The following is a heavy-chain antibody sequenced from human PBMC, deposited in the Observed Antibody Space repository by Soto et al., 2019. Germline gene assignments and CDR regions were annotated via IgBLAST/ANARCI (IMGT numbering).Heavy chain of an antibody. J-gene: IGHJ4*02. CDR1: GFTFSSYA. CDR2: ISGSGGST. CDR3: AKPVSRYCSGGSCYSIYFDY. D-gene: IGHD2-15*01. V-gene: IGHV3-23*01. Sequence: GGSLRLSCAASGFTFSSYAMSWVRQAPGKGLEWVSAISGSGGSTYYADSVKGRFTISRDNSKNTLYLQMNSLRAKDTAVYYCAKPVSRYCSGGSCYSIYFDYWGQGTLVTVSS.